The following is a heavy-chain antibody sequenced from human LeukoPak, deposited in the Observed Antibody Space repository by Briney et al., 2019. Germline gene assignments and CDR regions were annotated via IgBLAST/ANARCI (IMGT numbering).Heavy chain of an antibody. J-gene: IGHJ3*02. CDR3: AMTLGYCSVGNCYGGVYAFDI. Sequence: SGGSLRLSCAASGFTFRNYAMSWVRQAPGKGLEWVSTISGDGISTYYADSVKGRFTISRDNSKNTLYLQMDSLRAEDTAVYYCAMTLGYCSVGNCYGGVYAFDIWGQGTMVTVSS. D-gene: IGHD2-15*01. V-gene: IGHV3-23*01. CDR2: ISGDGIST. CDR1: GFTFRNYA.